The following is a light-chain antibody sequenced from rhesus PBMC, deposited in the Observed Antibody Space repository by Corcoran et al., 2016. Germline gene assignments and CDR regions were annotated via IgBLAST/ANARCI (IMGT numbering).Light chain of an antibody. CDR1: NSDIGEYNR. CDR3: SSNTRSDTYI. Sequence: QAALTQPRSVSASPGHSVTISCTGSNSDIGEYNRDSWYQQYPGKAPKLLIYEVNKWPSGVSDRFSGSKSGNTASLTVSGLQAEDEADYYCSSNTRSDTYIFGSGTRLTVL. CDR2: EVN. V-gene: IGLV2-23*02. J-gene: IGLJ1*01.